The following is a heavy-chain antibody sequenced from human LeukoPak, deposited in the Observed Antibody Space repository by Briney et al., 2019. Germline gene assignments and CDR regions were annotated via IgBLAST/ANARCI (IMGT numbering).Heavy chain of an antibody. V-gene: IGHV1-18*01. D-gene: IGHD5-12*01. CDR2: ISAYNGNT. J-gene: IGHJ4*02. CDR3: ARRGYSGYDYRVYDY. Sequence: ASVKVSCKACVYTFTSYGISWVRQAPGQGLEWMGWISAYNGNTNYAQKLQGRVTMTTDTSTSTAYMELRSLRSDDTAVYYCARRGYSGYDYRVYDYWGQGTLVTVSS. CDR1: VYTFTSYG.